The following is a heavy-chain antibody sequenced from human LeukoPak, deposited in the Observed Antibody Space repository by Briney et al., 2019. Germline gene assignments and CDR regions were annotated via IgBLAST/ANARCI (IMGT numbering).Heavy chain of an antibody. D-gene: IGHD6-6*01. V-gene: IGHV3-30*02. CDR2: IRSDGSYR. CDR3: ARGETARRGALDN. CDR1: GFTFGTYG. J-gene: IGHJ4*02. Sequence: PGGSLRLSCAASGFTFGTYGMQWVRQAPGKGLEWVAFIRSDGSYRFYAGSVKGRFTISRDNSKNTLFLQMNSLRVEDTAVYSCARGETARRGALDNWGPGTLVTVSS.